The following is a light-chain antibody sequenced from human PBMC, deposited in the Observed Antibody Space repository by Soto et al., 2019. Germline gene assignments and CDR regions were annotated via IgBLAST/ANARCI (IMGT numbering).Light chain of an antibody. CDR3: NSYTTTSSYVI. V-gene: IGLV2-14*01. CDR2: EVS. CDR1: SSDVGDYNY. J-gene: IGLJ2*01. Sequence: QSALTQPASVSGSPGQSITISCTGTSSDVGDYNYVSWYQQHPGKAPKLMIYEVSYRPSGVSNRFSGSKSGNTASLTISGLQAEDEADYYCNSYTTTSSYVIFGGGTKLTVL.